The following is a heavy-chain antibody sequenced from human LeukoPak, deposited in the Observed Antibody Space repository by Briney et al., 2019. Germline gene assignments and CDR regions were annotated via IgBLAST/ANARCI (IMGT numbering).Heavy chain of an antibody. D-gene: IGHD3-10*01. V-gene: IGHV3-30*02. Sequence: PGGSLRLSCAASGFTFSSYGMHWVRQAPGKGLEWVAFIRYDGSNTYYADSVKGRFTISRDNSKNTLYLQMNSLKGDDTAVYYCAKDSAFYYIDVWGKGTTVIISS. CDR2: IRYDGSNT. J-gene: IGHJ6*03. CDR3: AKDSAFYYIDV. CDR1: GFTFSSYG.